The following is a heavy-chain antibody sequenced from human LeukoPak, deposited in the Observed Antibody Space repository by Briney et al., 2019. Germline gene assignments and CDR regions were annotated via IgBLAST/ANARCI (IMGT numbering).Heavy chain of an antibody. J-gene: IGHJ5*02. CDR1: GGSFSGYY. D-gene: IGHD2-2*01. Sequence: PSETLSLTCAVYGGSFSGYYWSWIRQPPGQGLEWIANMYYSGSANYNPSLKSRVTISVDTSKNQFSLKLTSVNAADTALYYCARHASSSTSWLPAWGQGILVTVSS. CDR2: MYYSGSA. CDR3: ARHASSSTSWLPA. V-gene: IGHV4-59*08.